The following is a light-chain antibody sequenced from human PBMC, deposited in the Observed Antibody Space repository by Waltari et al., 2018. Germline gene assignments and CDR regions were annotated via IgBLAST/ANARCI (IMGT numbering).Light chain of an antibody. V-gene: IGLV2-11*01. CDR2: DVT. CDR3: CSFAGTSRL. Sequence: QSALTQPRSVSGSPGQSVTISCTGTSSDVGGYNFVSWYQRHSVQAPKLIILDVTRRPSGVPARFSGSKSANTASLTISGLHAEDEADYYCCSFAGTSRLFGGGTKLTVL. J-gene: IGLJ2*01. CDR1: SSDVGGYNF.